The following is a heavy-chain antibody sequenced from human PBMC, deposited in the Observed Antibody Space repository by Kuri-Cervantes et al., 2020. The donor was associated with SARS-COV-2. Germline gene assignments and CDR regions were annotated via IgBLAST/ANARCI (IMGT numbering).Heavy chain of an antibody. J-gene: IGHJ6*04. D-gene: IGHD3-9*01. CDR1: GEAFSGYY. CDR3: ARAYGLLRYIYYMDV. Sequence: SQTLSLTCAFYGEAFSGYYWTWIRQSPGKGLEWIGEVNHRGDTNYNPSLMGRVFISVDKSNSQFSLWLTSVTAADTAVYHCARAYGLLRYIYYMDVWGKGTTVTVSS. CDR2: VNHRGDT. V-gene: IGHV4-34*01.